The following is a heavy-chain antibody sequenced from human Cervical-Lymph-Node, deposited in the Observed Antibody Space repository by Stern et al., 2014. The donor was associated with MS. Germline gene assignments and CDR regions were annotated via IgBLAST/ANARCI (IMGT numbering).Heavy chain of an antibody. CDR1: GYPFPKSS. Sequence: QLVQSGAEVKKPGASVKVSCMAFGYPFPKSSLHWVRQAPGHGLEWMGITTPGDGTASYAQKFQGRVTMTRDTSRDTIYMELSSLKSDDTAVYYCARDVEAAAGYWYFDIWGRGTLVIVSA. D-gene: IGHD6-13*01. J-gene: IGHJ2*01. CDR3: ARDVEAAAGYWYFDI. CDR2: TTPGDGTA. V-gene: IGHV1-46*01.